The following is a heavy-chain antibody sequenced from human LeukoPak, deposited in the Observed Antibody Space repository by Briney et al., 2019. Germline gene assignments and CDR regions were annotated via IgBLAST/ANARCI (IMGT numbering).Heavy chain of an antibody. J-gene: IGHJ6*02. Sequence: GGSLRLSCSASGFTFSRYGMHWVRQAPGKGLEYVSAIVSNGDGTYYADSVKGRFTISRDNAKNTLYLQMSSLRPDDTAVYYCVNPGWYYDSSGYSYYYGMDVWGQGTTVTVSS. V-gene: IGHV3-64D*09. CDR1: GFTFSRYG. D-gene: IGHD3-22*01. CDR2: IVSNGDGT. CDR3: VNPGWYYDSSGYSYYYGMDV.